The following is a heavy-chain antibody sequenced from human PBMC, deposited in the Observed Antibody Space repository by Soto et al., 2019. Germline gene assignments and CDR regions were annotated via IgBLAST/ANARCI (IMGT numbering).Heavy chain of an antibody. J-gene: IGHJ5*02. Sequence: GSLRLSCAASGFTFRSFTMNWVRQAPGKGLEWVSTISSNSAYIYYTDALRGRFTISRDNAKNSLHLQMNSLRAEDTAVYYCTRDASRDSSARGWFDPWGPGTLVTGS. CDR2: ISSNSAYI. CDR1: GFTFRSFT. D-gene: IGHD6-13*01. CDR3: TRDASRDSSARGWFDP. V-gene: IGHV3-21*01.